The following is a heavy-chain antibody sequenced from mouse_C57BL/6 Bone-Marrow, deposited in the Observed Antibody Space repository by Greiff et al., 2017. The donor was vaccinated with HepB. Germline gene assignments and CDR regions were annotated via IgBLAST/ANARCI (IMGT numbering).Heavy chain of an antibody. D-gene: IGHD1-1*01. CDR1: GYTFTDYY. CDR3: ARTHYYGSSHWYFDV. V-gene: IGHV1-19*01. Sequence: VQLQQSGPVLVKPGASVKMSCKASGYTFTDYYMNWVKQSHGKSLEWIGVINPYNGGTSYNQKFKGKATLTVDKSSSTAYMELNSLTSEDSAVYYCARTHYYGSSHWYFDVWGTGTTVTVS. CDR2: INPYNGGT. J-gene: IGHJ1*03.